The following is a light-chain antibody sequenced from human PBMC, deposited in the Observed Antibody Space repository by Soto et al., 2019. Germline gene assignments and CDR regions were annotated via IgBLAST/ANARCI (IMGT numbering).Light chain of an antibody. Sequence: DIHMTQSPSSLSASVGDRVTITCRATQTISNFLNWYQQKPGQAPKLLIYAASSLHSGVPSRFSGGYSGTDFTLTISKLQPEDFATYHCQQSYSTPITFGGGTKVEIK. CDR1: QTISNF. V-gene: IGKV1-39*01. CDR3: QQSYSTPIT. J-gene: IGKJ4*01. CDR2: AAS.